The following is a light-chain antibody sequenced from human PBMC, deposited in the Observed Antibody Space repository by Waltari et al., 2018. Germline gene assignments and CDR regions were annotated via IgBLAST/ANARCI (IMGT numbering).Light chain of an antibody. Sequence: QSALTQPASVSGSPGQSITISCTGTSSDVGGYNYVSWYQQHPGKAPKLMIYEVSKLPYGVLNRFSGSKSFNTASLTISGRHADDEADYYCSSYTSSSTLVFGGGTKLTVL. CDR3: SSYTSSSTLV. J-gene: IGLJ3*02. CDR1: SSDVGGYNY. CDR2: EVS. V-gene: IGLV2-14*01.